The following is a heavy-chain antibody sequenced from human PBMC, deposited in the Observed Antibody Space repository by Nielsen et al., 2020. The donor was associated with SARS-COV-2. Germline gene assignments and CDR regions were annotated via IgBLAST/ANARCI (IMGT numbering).Heavy chain of an antibody. D-gene: IGHD1-26*01. V-gene: IGHV3-15*01. J-gene: IGHJ4*02. CDR2: IKSKTDGGTT. CDR3: TTDWIVGATTYDY. CDR1: GFTFSNAW. Sequence: GESLKISCAASGFTFSNAWISWVRQAPGKGLEWVGRIKSKTDGGTTDYAAPVKGRFTISRDDSKNTLYLQMNSLKTEDTAVYYCTTDWIVGATTYDYWGQGTLVTVSS.